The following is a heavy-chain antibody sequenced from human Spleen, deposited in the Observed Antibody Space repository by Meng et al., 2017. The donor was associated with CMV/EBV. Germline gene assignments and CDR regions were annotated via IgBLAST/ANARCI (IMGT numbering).Heavy chain of an antibody. D-gene: IGHD2-2*02. J-gene: IGHJ4*02. V-gene: IGHV3-7*01. CDR1: GFTFSNYW. Sequence: GESLKISCAASGFTFSNYWMSWVRQAPGKGLEWVANKKQDGSEKHYVDSVKGRFTISRDNAKNSLYLQMKSLRAEDTAVYYCARDGVRCTSTSCYRDYYFDYWGQGTLVTVSS. CDR2: KKQDGSEK. CDR3: ARDGVRCTSTSCYRDYYFDY.